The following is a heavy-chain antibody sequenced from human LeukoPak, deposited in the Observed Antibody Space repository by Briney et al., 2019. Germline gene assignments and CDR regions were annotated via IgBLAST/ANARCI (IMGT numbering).Heavy chain of an antibody. J-gene: IGHJ6*03. CDR3: SRSHDYGGLYFYYYMDV. CDR1: GGSISSRSDY. Sequence: SETLSLTCTVSGGSISSRSDYWGWIRQTPGKGLEWIGNLDSSGSTYYNPSLKSRVTISVGTSKNQFSLNLRSVTAADTAIYFCSRSHDYGGLYFYYYMDVWGKGTTFTVSS. CDR2: LDSSGST. V-gene: IGHV4-39*01. D-gene: IGHD4-23*01.